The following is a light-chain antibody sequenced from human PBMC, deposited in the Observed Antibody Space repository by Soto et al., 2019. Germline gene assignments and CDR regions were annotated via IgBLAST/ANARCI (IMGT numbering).Light chain of an antibody. CDR1: QSVSSK. V-gene: IGKV3-11*01. CDR2: DAS. CDR3: QQRSNWSIT. Sequence: EIVMTQSPATLSVSPGEGATLSCRASQSVSSKLAWYQQKPGQAPRLLIYDASNRATGIPARFSGSGSGTDFTLTIISLEPEDFAVYYCQQRSNWSITFGQGTRLEIK. J-gene: IGKJ5*01.